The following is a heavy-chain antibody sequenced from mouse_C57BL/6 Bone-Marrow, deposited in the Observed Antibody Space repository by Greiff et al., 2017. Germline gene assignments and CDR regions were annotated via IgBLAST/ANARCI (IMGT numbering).Heavy chain of an antibody. J-gene: IGHJ4*01. CDR1: GYTFTSYW. Sequence: VQLQQSGAELVKPGASVKVSCKASGYTFTSYWMHWVKQRPEQGLEWIGWIDPENGDTEYASKFQGKATITADTSSNTAYLQLSSLTSEDTAVYYCTVIYYGWGQGTSVTVSS. CDR3: TVIYYG. CDR2: IDPENGDT. V-gene: IGHV14-4*01. D-gene: IGHD2-1*01.